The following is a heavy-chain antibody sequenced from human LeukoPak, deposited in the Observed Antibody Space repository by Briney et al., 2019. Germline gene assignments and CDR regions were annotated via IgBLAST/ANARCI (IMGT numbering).Heavy chain of an antibody. Sequence: GGSLRLSCAASGFTFSSYAMHWVRQAPGKGLEWVAVISYDGSNKYYADSVKGRFTISRDNSKKTLYLQMNSLRAEDTAVYYCARVWATVRYYYYGLDVWGQGTTVTVSS. CDR1: GFTFSSYA. CDR2: ISYDGSNK. V-gene: IGHV3-30-3*01. J-gene: IGHJ6*02. D-gene: IGHD3-16*01. CDR3: ARVWATVRYYYYGLDV.